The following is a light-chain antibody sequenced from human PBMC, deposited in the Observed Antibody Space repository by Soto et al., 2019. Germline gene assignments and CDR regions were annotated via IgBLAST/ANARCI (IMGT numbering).Light chain of an antibody. Sequence: SYELTQAPSVSVAPGQTARITCGGNNIGSKSVHWYQQKAGQAPALVVYDDSDRPSGIPERFSGSNSGNTATLTISRVEAGDEADDYCHVWDSSSDHYVFGSGTKVTVL. CDR3: HVWDSSSDHYV. CDR2: DDS. V-gene: IGLV3-21*02. CDR1: NIGSKS. J-gene: IGLJ1*01.